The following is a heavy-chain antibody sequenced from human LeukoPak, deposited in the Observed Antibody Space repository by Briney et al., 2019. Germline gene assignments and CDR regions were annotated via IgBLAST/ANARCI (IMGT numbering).Heavy chain of an antibody. D-gene: IGHD3-10*01. CDR1: GGSISSGDYY. CDR3: ARDIDYGSGST. J-gene: IGHJ5*02. Sequence: PSRTLSLTCTVSGGSISSGDYYWSWIRQPPWKGLEWMGYIYYSGSTYYNPSLKSRVTISVDTSKNQFSLKLSSVTAADTAVYYCARDIDYGSGSTWGQGTLVTVSP. V-gene: IGHV4-30-4*08. CDR2: IYYSGST.